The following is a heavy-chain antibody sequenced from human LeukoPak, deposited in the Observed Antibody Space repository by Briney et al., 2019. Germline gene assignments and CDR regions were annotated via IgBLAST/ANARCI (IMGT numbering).Heavy chain of an antibody. CDR3: ARLKTVMVTNY. D-gene: IGHD5-18*01. V-gene: IGHV4-39*01. Sequence: SETLSLTCTVSGGSISSSSHYWGWIRQPPGKGLEWIGSIYYSGSTYYNPSLKSRVTISVDTSKNQVSLKLSSVTAADTAVYYCARLKTVMVTNYWGQGTLVTVSS. CDR2: IYYSGST. CDR1: GGSISSSSHY. J-gene: IGHJ4*02.